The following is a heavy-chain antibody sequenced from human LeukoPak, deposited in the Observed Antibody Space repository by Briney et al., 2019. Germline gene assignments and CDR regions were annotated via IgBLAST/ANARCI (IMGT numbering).Heavy chain of an antibody. CDR3: AKARAVAGTHYFDY. D-gene: IGHD6-19*01. CDR1: GFTFSIYA. CDR2: ISGSGGST. Sequence: GGSLRLSCAACGFTFSIYAMSWVRQAPGKGLEWVSAISGSGGSTYYVDSVKGRFTISRDNSKNTLYLQMNSLRAEDTAVYYCAKARAVAGTHYFDYWGQGTLVTVSS. J-gene: IGHJ4*02. V-gene: IGHV3-23*01.